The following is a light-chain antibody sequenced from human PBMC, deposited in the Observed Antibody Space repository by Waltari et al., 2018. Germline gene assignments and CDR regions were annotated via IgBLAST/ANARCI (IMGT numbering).Light chain of an antibody. Sequence: EIVLTQSPATLSLSPGERSTLSCTASQSVSSSLACYQQKPGQAPRLLIYDASNRATGIPARFSGSGSGTDFTLTISSLEPEDFVVYYCQQRINWPITFGQGTRLEIK. J-gene: IGKJ5*01. V-gene: IGKV3-11*01. CDR2: DAS. CDR1: QSVSSS. CDR3: QQRINWPIT.